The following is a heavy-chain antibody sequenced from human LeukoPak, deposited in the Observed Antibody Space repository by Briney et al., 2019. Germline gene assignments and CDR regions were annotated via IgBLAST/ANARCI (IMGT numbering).Heavy chain of an antibody. CDR1: GFTFSSYG. CDR2: IRYDGNNK. D-gene: IGHD3-22*01. Sequence: GGSLRLSCAASGFTFSSYGIHWVRQAPGKGLEWVAFIRYDGNNKYYADSVKGRFTISRDNSKNTLYLQMSSLRPEDTAVYYCAKDSAASGYSSFDYWGQGTLVTVSS. V-gene: IGHV3-30*02. J-gene: IGHJ4*01. CDR3: AKDSAASGYSSFDY.